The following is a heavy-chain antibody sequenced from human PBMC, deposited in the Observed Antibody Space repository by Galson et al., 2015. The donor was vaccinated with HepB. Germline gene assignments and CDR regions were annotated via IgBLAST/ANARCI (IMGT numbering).Heavy chain of an antibody. Sequence: SLRLSCAASGFTFSSYAMHWVRQAPGKGLEWVSVIYSGGSTYYADSVKGRFTISRDNSKNTLYLQMNSLRAEDTAVYYCARAPIPKIHYYGSGSPVYYYGMDVWGQGTTVTVSS. CDR3: ARAPIPKIHYYGSGSPVYYYGMDV. J-gene: IGHJ6*02. D-gene: IGHD3-10*01. CDR1: GFTFSSYA. V-gene: IGHV3-66*01. CDR2: IYSGGST.